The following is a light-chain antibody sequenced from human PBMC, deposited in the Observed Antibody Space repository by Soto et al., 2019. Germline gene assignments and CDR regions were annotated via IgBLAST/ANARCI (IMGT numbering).Light chain of an antibody. J-gene: IGKJ1*01. CDR1: QNINNY. CDR2: AAS. V-gene: IGKV1-39*01. CDR3: QQSYIDPWGT. Sequence: DVQMNESPCSSAASVLDRFTITFRSSQNINNYLNWYQQRPWKAPKLLIYAASTLQSGVPSRFSGSGSGTDFTLAISSLQPEDFATHYCQQSYIDPWGTCGQGTKVDI.